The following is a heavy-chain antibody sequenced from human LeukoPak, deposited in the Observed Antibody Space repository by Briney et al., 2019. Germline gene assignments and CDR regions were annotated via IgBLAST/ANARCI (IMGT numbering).Heavy chain of an antibody. CDR1: GGSISSYY. D-gene: IGHD6-13*01. V-gene: IGHV4-59*01. Sequence: SETLSLTCTVSGGSISSYYWSWIRQPPGKGLEWIGYIYYSESNNYNPSLNSRVTISVDTSKNQFSLKLSSVTAADTAVYYCARFSTSWAAFDIWGQGTMVTVSS. J-gene: IGHJ3*02. CDR3: ARFSTSWAAFDI. CDR2: IYYSESN.